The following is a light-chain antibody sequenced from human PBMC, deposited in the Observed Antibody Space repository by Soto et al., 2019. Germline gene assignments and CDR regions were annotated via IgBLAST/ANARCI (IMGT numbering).Light chain of an antibody. CDR2: GNN. J-gene: IGLJ3*02. V-gene: IGLV1-40*01. CDR1: SSNIGAGYD. CDR3: QSFDTNLRGSV. Sequence: QSVLTQPPSVSGAPGQRVTISCSGTSSNIGAGYDVHWYHQLPGTAPKLLIFGNNNRPSGVPARFSASRSGTSASLAITGHQAEDEADYYCQSFDTNLRGSVFGGGTKVTVL.